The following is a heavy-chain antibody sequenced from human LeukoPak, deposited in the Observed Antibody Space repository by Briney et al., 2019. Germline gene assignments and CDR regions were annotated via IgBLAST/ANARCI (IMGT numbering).Heavy chain of an antibody. V-gene: IGHV3-73*01. CDR1: GFTFSSCG. CDR3: TRLHGCSGGSCYSYYYYYMDV. CDR2: IRSKANSYAT. D-gene: IGHD2-15*01. J-gene: IGHJ6*03. Sequence: PGGSLRLSCAASGFTFSSCGFNWVRQASGKGLEWVGRIRSKANSYATAYAASVKGRFTISRDDSKNTAYLQMNSLKTEDTAVYYCTRLHGCSGGSCYSYYYYYMDVWGKGTTVTISS.